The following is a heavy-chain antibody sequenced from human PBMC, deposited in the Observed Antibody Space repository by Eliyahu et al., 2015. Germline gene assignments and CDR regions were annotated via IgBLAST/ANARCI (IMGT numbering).Heavy chain of an antibody. Sequence: EVQLVESGGGLVQPGGSLRLSCAASGFTFSNYWMNWVRQAPGKGLEWVANIKEDGSDKSYVDSVKGRFTISRDNAKNSLYLQMDSLRVEDTAVYYCARGLQTPGIDYWGQGTLVTVSS. CDR1: GFTFSNYW. V-gene: IGHV3-7*01. CDR2: IKEDGSDK. J-gene: IGHJ4*02. D-gene: IGHD3-16*01. CDR3: ARGLQTPGIDY.